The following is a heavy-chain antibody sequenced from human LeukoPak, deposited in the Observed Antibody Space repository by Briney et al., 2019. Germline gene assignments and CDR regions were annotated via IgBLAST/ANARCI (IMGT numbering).Heavy chain of an antibody. D-gene: IGHD5-12*01. CDR1: GFTFSSYE. Sequence: GGSLRLSCAASGFTFSSYEMNWVRKAPGKGLEWVSYISSRSATIYYADSVKGRFTISRDNSKNPLYLQMNSLRAEDTAVYYCARGPSGYHNTGGQGTLVTVSS. CDR2: ISSRSATI. CDR3: ARGPSGYHNT. V-gene: IGHV3-48*01. J-gene: IGHJ4*02.